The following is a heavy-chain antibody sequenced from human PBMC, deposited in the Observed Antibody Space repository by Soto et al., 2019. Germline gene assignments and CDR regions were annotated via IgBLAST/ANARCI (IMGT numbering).Heavy chain of an antibody. Sequence: ASVKVSCKASGYTFTSYDINWVRQATGQGLEWMGWMNPNSGNTGYAQKFQGRVTMTRNTSISTAYMELSSLRSEDTAVYYCARVMQVAAYYYYYYYMDVWGKGTTVTVSS. J-gene: IGHJ6*03. CDR2: MNPNSGNT. CDR3: ARVMQVAAYYYYYYYMDV. D-gene: IGHD6-19*01. CDR1: GYTFTSYD. V-gene: IGHV1-8*01.